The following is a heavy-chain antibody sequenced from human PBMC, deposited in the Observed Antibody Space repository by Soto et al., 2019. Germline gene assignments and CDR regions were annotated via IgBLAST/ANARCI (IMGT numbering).Heavy chain of an antibody. CDR1: GFNFGSYA. Sequence: PGGSLRLSCAATGFNFGSYAMGWVRQAPGKGLEWVSGVSGSGSSPYYADSVKGRLTISKDKSKNRLYLDLNNLRSEDTAVYFCVKGKESGYRGAFDSWGQGTMVTVSS. D-gene: IGHD5-18*01. CDR3: VKGKESGYRGAFDS. V-gene: IGHV3-23*01. CDR2: VSGSGSSP. J-gene: IGHJ4*02.